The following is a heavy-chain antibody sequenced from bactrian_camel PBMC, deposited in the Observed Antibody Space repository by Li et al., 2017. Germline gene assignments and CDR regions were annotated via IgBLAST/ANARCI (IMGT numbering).Heavy chain of an antibody. V-gene: IGHV3S40*01. J-gene: IGHJ4*01. D-gene: IGHD5*01. CDR1: GFTFKDYD. CDR2: IHRGGGTT. Sequence: VQLVESGGVLVQPGESLRVSCAASGFTFKDYDMSWVRQAPGKGLEWVSGIHRGGGTTDYVPSLKGRFTISRDNAKNTLYLQMNSLKTEDTAVYYCAIGLFADFGLGLGTQVTVS.